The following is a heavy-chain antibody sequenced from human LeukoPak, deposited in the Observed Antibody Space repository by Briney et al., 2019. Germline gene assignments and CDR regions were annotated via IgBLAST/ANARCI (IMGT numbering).Heavy chain of an antibody. CDR3: ARAGLTGYHAYYFDY. CDR2: IYTSGST. CDR1: GGSISSGSYY. J-gene: IGHJ4*02. V-gene: IGHV4-61*02. D-gene: IGHD3-9*01. Sequence: SETLSLTCTVSGGSISSGSYYWSWIRQPAGKGLEWIGRIYTSGSTNYNPSLKSRVTISVDTSKNQFSLKLSSVTAADTAVYYCARAGLTGYHAYYFDYWGQGTLVTVSS.